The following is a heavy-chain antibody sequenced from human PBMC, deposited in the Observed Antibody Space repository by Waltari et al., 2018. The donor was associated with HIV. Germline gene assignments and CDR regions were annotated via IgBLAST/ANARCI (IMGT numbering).Heavy chain of an antibody. V-gene: IGHV3-7*01. CDR1: GFPFSNDW. CDR3: ARGIAVAGRYYFYGMDV. CDR2: INQAGSRK. D-gene: IGHD6-19*01. J-gene: IGHJ6*02. Sequence: EVQLVESGGGLVQPGGSLRLSCAASGFPFSNDWMRWVRQAPGKGLEWVAYINQAGSRKYYVDSVKGRFTISRDNAKNSLYLQMNSLRAEDTAVYYCARGIAVAGRYYFYGMDVWGQGTTVTVSS.